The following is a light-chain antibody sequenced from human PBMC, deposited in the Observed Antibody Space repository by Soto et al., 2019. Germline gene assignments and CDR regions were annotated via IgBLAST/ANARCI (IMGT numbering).Light chain of an antibody. CDR2: DVT. J-gene: IGLJ1*01. CDR1: SADVSTSNF. Sequence: QSALTQPASVSGSPGQSITISCTGISADVSTSNFVSWYQHHPGKAPRLILYDVTHRPSGISDRFSGSRSGATASLTISGFRAEDEADYYCASYRSGPLYVFGPGTKGTVL. V-gene: IGLV2-14*03. CDR3: ASYRSGPLYV.